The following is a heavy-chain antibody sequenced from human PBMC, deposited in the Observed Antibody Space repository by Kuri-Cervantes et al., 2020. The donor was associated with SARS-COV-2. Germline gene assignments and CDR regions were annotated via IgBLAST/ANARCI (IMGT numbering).Heavy chain of an antibody. CDR2: ISSSSTI. D-gene: IGHD3-22*01. V-gene: IGHV3-69-1*02. J-gene: IGHJ4*02. Sequence: GESLKISCAASGFTFSDYYMNWVRQAPGKGLEWVSSISSSSTIYYADSVKGRFTISRDNAKNSLYLQMNSLRAEDTAVYYCARPYDEGPTTPNWGQGTLVTVSS. CDR1: GFTFSDYY. CDR3: ARPYDEGPTTPN.